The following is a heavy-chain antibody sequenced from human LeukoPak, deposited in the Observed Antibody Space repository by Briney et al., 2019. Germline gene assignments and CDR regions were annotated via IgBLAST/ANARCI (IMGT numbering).Heavy chain of an antibody. CDR2: INSDGSNT. J-gene: IGHJ4*02. D-gene: IGHD3-10*01. CDR1: GFSFSSYW. Sequence: GGSLRLSCAASGFSFSSYWMHWVRQAPGEGLVWVSRINSDGSNTNYADSVKGRFTISRDNPKNTLYLQMNSLRAEDTAVYYCARDFRRGQYFDYWGQGTLVTVSS. V-gene: IGHV3-74*01. CDR3: ARDFRRGQYFDY.